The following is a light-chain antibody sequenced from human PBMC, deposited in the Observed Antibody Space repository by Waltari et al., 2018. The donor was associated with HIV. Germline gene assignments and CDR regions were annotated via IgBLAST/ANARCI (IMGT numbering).Light chain of an antibody. CDR2: AVS. J-gene: IGKJ1*01. Sequence: DIQMTQSPSSLSASVGDRVTITCRGSQSISSYLNWYQQKPGKAPKLLIHAVSNLKSVVPSRFSGGGSGTDFTLTIYSLQPEDGATYYCQQSYSTPRTFGQGTKVEIK. CDR3: QQSYSTPRT. V-gene: IGKV1-39*01. CDR1: QSISSY.